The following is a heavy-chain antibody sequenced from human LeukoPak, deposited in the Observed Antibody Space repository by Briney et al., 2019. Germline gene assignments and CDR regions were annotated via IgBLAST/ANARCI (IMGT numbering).Heavy chain of an antibody. J-gene: IGHJ4*02. V-gene: IGHV1-2*02. CDR1: GYTFTGDY. D-gene: IGHD3-22*01. Sequence: GASVKVSCMPSGYTFTGDYMHWVRQAPGQGLEWMGWINANSGDTKYAQKFQGRVTMTRDTSISTAYMELSRLRSDDTAMHYCAREISGYSDYWGQGTLVTVSS. CDR3: AREISGYSDY. CDR2: INANSGDT.